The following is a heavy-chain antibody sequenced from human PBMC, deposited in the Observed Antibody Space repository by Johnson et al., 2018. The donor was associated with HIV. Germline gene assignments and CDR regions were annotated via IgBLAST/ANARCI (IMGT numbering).Heavy chain of an antibody. D-gene: IGHD6-13*01. V-gene: IGHV3-30*02. Sequence: QVQLVESGGGVVQPGGSLRLSCAASGFTFSSYGMHWVRQAPGKGLEWVAFIRYDGSNKYYADSVKGRFTISRDNSKNTLYLQRNSLGAEDTAVYYCAKPRQPSDAFDIWGQGTMVTVSS. CDR2: IRYDGSNK. CDR3: AKPRQPSDAFDI. CDR1: GFTFSSYG. J-gene: IGHJ3*02.